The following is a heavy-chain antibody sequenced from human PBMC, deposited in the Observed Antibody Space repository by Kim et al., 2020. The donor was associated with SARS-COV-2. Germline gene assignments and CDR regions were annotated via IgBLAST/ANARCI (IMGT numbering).Heavy chain of an antibody. CDR2: IYHSGST. J-gene: IGHJ4*02. CDR3: ASLGPTSGYYEYYFDY. D-gene: IGHD3-22*01. Sequence: SETLSLTCAVSGGSISSSNWWSWVRQPPGKGLEWIGEIYHSGSTNYNPSLKSRVTISVDKSKNQFSLKLSSVTAADTAVYYCASLGPTSGYYEYYFDYWGQGTLVTVSS. V-gene: IGHV4-4*02. CDR1: GGSISSSNW.